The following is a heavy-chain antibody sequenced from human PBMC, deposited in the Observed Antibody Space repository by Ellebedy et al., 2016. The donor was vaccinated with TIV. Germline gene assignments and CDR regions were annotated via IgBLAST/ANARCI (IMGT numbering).Heavy chain of an antibody. CDR3: ARRSSRNVMDV. V-gene: IGHV6-1*01. CDR1: GDSVSSNSAG. D-gene: IGHD6-13*01. CDR2: TYYRSKWYN. Sequence: SQTFSLTCAISGDSVSSNSAGWNWIRQSPSRGLEWRGRTYYRSKWYNDYAVSVKSRITINPDTSKNQFSLQLNSVTPEDTALYYCARRSSRNVMDVWGQGTTVTVSS. J-gene: IGHJ6*02.